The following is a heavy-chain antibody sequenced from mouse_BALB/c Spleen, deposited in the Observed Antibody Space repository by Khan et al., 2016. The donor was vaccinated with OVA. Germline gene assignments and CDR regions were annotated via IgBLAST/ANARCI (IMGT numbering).Heavy chain of an antibody. Sequence: VQLQESGAELARPGASVKMSCKASGYTFPTYTIHWVKQRPGQGLEWIGYIIPSTDYTTSNQKFKDKATLTADKSSSTAYMQLSSLTSDDSAVYYCAKEGAYYRSDGWFAYWGQGTLVTVSA. J-gene: IGHJ3*01. CDR2: IIPSTDYT. CDR3: AKEGAYYRSDGWFAY. V-gene: IGHV1-4*01. CDR1: GYTFPTYT. D-gene: IGHD2-14*01.